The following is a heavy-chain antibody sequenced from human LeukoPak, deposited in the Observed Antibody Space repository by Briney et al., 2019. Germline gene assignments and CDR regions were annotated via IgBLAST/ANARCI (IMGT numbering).Heavy chain of an antibody. J-gene: IGHJ4*02. CDR3: ARESCSTTNCYTPSFDY. V-gene: IGHV3-7*01. D-gene: IGHD2-2*02. CDR1: GFTFSTYW. Sequence: GGSLRLSCAASGFTFSTYWMSWVRQAPGKGLEWVANIKQDGSEKYYVDSVKGRFTISRDNAKNSLYLQMNSLRAEDTAVYYCARESCSTTNCYTPSFDYWGQGTLVTVSS. CDR2: IKQDGSEK.